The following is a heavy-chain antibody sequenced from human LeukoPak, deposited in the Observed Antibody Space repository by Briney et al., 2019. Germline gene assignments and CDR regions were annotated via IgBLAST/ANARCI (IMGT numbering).Heavy chain of an antibody. CDR1: GGSFSDYY. CDR2: INHSGSS. Sequence: SETLSLTCAVHGGSFSDYYWSWIRQPPGKGLEWIGEINHSGSSNYNPSLKSRITISVDTSKNQFSLKLSSVTAADTAVYYCARSGRHYDFWSGYWRYFDYWGQGTLVTVSS. CDR3: ARSGRHYDFWSGYWRYFDY. D-gene: IGHD3-3*01. J-gene: IGHJ4*02. V-gene: IGHV4-34*01.